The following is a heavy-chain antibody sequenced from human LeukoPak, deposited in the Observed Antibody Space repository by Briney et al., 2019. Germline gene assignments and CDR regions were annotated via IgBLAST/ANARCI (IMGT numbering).Heavy chain of an antibody. CDR2: INSDGSRT. V-gene: IGHV3-74*01. J-gene: IGHJ4*02. D-gene: IGHD5-18*01. Sequence: GGSLRLSCTASGFTFSDYWMHWVRQVPGKGLVWVSRINSDGSRTNYADCVKGRFTISRDNAKNTVFLQMNSLRAEDAAVYYCARVITGSTYGQFDYWGQGALATVSS. CDR1: GFTFSDYW. CDR3: ARVITGSTYGQFDY.